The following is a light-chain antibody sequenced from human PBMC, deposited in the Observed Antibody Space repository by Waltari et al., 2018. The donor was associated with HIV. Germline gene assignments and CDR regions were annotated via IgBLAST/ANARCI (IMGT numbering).Light chain of an antibody. CDR3: QQFYTTPALT. V-gene: IGKV4-1*01. Sequence: DIILTQSPDSLAVGLGERAIVNCKSSQSLFYGRKNYLHWYQQNPGQPPRLILYWASTRESGVPDRFSVSGSGTDFALTITSLQAEDVAVYYCQQFYTTPALTFGGGTRVEVK. CDR2: WAS. J-gene: IGKJ4*01. CDR1: QSLFYGRKNY.